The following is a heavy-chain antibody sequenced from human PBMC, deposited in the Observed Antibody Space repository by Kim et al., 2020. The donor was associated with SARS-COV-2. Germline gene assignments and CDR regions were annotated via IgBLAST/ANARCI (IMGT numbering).Heavy chain of an antibody. CDR1: GGSISSYY. Sequence: SETLSLTCTVSGGSISSYYWSWIRQPPGKGLEWIGYIYYSGSTNYNPSLKSRVTISVDTSKNQFSLKLSSVTAADTAVYYCARDFTIPSLQYGMDVWGQGTTVTVSS. V-gene: IGHV4-59*01. D-gene: IGHD3-9*01. CDR3: ARDFTIPSLQYGMDV. CDR2: IYYSGST. J-gene: IGHJ6*02.